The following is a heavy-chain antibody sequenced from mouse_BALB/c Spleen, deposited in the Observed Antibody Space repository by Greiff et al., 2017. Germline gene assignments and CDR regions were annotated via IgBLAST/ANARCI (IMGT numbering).Heavy chain of an antibody. CDR3: ARQDTTATCYFDY. V-gene: IGHV5-12-1*01. CDR2: ISSGGGST. D-gene: IGHD1-2*01. Sequence: EVQGVESGGGLVKPGGSLKLSCAASGFAFSSYDMSWVRQTPEKRLEWVAYISSGGGSTYYPDTVKGRFTISRDNAKNTLYLQMSSLKSEDTAMYYCARQDTTATCYFDYWGQGTTLTVSS. J-gene: IGHJ2*01. CDR1: GFAFSSYD.